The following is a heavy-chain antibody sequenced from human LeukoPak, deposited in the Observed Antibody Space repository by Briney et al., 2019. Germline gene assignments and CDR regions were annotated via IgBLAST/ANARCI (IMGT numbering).Heavy chain of an antibody. Sequence: PSETLSLTCTVSGGSISSYYWSWIRQPPGKGLEWIGYIYYSGSTNYNPSLKSRVTISVDTSKNQFSLKLSSVTAADTAVYYCARLVPGVVATTKYFDYWGQGTLVTVSS. V-gene: IGHV4-59*01. CDR2: IYYSGST. CDR3: ARLVPGVVATTKYFDY. D-gene: IGHD5-12*01. J-gene: IGHJ4*02. CDR1: GGSISSYY.